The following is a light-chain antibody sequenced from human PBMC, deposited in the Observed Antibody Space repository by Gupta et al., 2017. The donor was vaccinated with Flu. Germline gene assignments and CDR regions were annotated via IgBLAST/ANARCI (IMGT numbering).Light chain of an antibody. J-gene: IGKJ1*01. CDR1: QRSLDSSNRKTY. Sequence: SLGGRPTINCKSNQRSLDSSNRKTYLDWYQQKPGQPPRLLIYWVSTRESGVPDRFSGSGSGTDFTLTISRLEAEDVAVYYCQQDNSTPGTFGQGTKVEIK. CDR3: QQDNSTPGT. CDR2: WVS. V-gene: IGKV4-1*01.